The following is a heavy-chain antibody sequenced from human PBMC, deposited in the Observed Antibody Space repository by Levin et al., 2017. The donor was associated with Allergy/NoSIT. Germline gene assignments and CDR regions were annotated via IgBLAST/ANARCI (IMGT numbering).Heavy chain of an antibody. D-gene: IGHD6-19*01. Sequence: PSETLSLTCTVSGGSISSSNYYWGWIRQPPGKDLEWIGSIYYSGSTYYSPSLKSRVTIFVDTSKNQFSLKMSSLTAADTAVYYCARGAGKGNYFYFYGVDVWGQGTTVIVSS. V-gene: IGHV4-39*01. CDR2: IYYSGST. CDR3: ARGAGKGNYFYFYGVDV. J-gene: IGHJ6*02. CDR1: GGSISSSNYY.